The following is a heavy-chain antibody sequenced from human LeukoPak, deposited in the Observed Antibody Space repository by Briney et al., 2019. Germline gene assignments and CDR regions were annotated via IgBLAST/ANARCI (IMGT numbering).Heavy chain of an antibody. Sequence: SETLSLTCAVSGYSISSDYYWGWVRQPPGKGLEWIGTVHHSGSTYYNPSLKTRVTISVGTSKNQFSLMLDSLTAADTAIYYCARGWATVTTWGYWGQGALVTVSS. V-gene: IGHV4-38-2*01. CDR2: VHHSGST. D-gene: IGHD4-17*01. CDR1: GYSISSDYY. CDR3: ARGWATVTTWGY. J-gene: IGHJ4*02.